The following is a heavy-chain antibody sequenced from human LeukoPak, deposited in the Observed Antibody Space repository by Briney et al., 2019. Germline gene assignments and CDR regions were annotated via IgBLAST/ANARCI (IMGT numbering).Heavy chain of an antibody. D-gene: IGHD2-15*01. Sequence: SETLSLTCTVSGGSISSSSYYWGWIRQPPGKGLEWIGSIYYSGSTYYNPSLKSRVTISVDTSKNQFSLKLSSVTAADTAVYFSARHIVVVAAGWFDPWGQGTLVTVSS. CDR1: GGSISSSSYY. CDR3: ARHIVVVAAGWFDP. J-gene: IGHJ5*02. V-gene: IGHV4-39*01. CDR2: IYYSGST.